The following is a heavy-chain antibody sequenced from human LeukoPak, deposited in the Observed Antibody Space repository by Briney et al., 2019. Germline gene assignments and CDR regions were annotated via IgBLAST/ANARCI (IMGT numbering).Heavy chain of an antibody. V-gene: IGHV3-7*05. CDR2: IKQDGSEK. CDR3: VRERYSSSRGCGMDV. D-gene: IGHD6-13*01. CDR1: GFTFSSYW. Sequence: PGGSLRLSCTASGFTFSSYWMSWVRQTPEKGLEWVANIKQDGSEKEYVDSVKGRFTISRDNAKSSLYLQMNSLRAEDTAVYYCVRERYSSSRGCGMDVWGGGTGLSVS. J-gene: IGHJ6*01.